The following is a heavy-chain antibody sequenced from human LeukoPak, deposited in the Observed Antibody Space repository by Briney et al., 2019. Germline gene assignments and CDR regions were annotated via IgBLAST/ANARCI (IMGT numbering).Heavy chain of an antibody. Sequence: SETLSLTCTVSGGSFRTYYWTWIRQPPGKGLEWIAYIYYSGSTNYNPSLKSRATISLDTSQNQFSLKLSSVTADDTAVYYCARAHSDSGFAEADYWGQGTLVTVSS. CDR2: IYYSGST. J-gene: IGHJ4*02. D-gene: IGHD5-12*01. V-gene: IGHV4-59*01. CDR3: ARAHSDSGFAEADY. CDR1: GGSFRTYY.